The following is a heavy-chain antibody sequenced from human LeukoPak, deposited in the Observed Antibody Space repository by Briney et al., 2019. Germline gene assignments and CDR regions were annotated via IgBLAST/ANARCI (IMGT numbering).Heavy chain of an antibody. V-gene: IGHV4-59*01. CDR3: ATQPSSSSWYDGAAFDI. D-gene: IGHD6-13*01. CDR1: GGSISSYY. CDR2: IYYSGST. J-gene: IGHJ3*02. Sequence: PSETLSLTCTVSGGSISSYYWSWIRQPPGKGLEWIGYIYYSGSTNYNPPLKSRVTISVDTSKNQFSLKLSSVTAADTAVYYCATQPSSSSWYDGAAFDIWGQGTMVTVSS.